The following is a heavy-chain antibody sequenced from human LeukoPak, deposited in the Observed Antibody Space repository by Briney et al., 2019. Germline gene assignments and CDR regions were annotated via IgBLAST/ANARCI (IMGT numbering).Heavy chain of an antibody. CDR1: GGTLSSYA. D-gene: IGHD2-2*02. CDR2: IIPIFGTA. V-gene: IGHV1-69*01. J-gene: IGHJ4*02. CDR3: ARDPHCSSTSCYTVG. Sequence: SVKVSCKASGGTLSSYAISWVRQAPGQGLEWMGGIIPIFGTANYAQKFQGRVTITADESTSTAYMELSSLRSEDTAVYYCARDPHCSSTSCYTVGWGQGTLVTVSS.